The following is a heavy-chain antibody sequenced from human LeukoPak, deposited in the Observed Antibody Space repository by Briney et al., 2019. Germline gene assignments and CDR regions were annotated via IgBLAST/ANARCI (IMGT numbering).Heavy chain of an antibody. CDR2: IGSYNGNT. J-gene: IGHJ4*02. Sequence: ASVKVSCKASGYTFNRYGISWVRQAPGQGLEWMGWIGSYNGNTNYAQKLQGRVTMTTDTSTSTAYMELRSLRSDDTAVYYCARDFESRAAAGTDPPYFDYWGQGALVTVSS. D-gene: IGHD6-13*01. V-gene: IGHV1-18*01. CDR3: ARDFESRAAAGTDPPYFDY. CDR1: GYTFNRYG.